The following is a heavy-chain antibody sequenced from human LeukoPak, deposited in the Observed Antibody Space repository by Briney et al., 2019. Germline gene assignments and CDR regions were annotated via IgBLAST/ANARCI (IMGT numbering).Heavy chain of an antibody. Sequence: GGPLRLSCAASGFTFSSYWMSWVRQAPGKGLEWVANIKQDGSEKYYVDSVKGRFTISRDNAKNSLYLQMNSLRAEGTAVYYCARSPTVTIFDYWGQGTLVTVSS. CDR3: ARSPTVTIFDY. CDR2: IKQDGSEK. D-gene: IGHD4-17*01. J-gene: IGHJ4*02. V-gene: IGHV3-7*01. CDR1: GFTFSSYW.